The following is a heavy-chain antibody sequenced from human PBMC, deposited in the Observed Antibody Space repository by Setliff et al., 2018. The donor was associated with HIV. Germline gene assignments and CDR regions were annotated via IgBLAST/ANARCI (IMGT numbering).Heavy chain of an antibody. V-gene: IGHV4-39*01. CDR3: TRHAPSGELYYFDY. Sequence: SETLSLTCTVSGGSIRSSSHHWGWIRQSPGKGLQWIGSIYYSGSTHYNESLKRRVTISVDTSKNQLSLKLNSVTAADTALYYCTRHAPSGELYYFDYWGQGILVTVSS. CDR1: GGSIRSSSHH. CDR2: IYYSGST. J-gene: IGHJ4*02. D-gene: IGHD3-10*01.